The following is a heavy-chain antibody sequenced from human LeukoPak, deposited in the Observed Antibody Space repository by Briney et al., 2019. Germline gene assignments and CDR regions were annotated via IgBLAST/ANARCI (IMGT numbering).Heavy chain of an antibody. D-gene: IGHD3-10*01. Sequence: GASVKVSCKASGYTFTSYDINWVRQATGQGLEWMGWMNPNSGNTGYAQKFQGRVTITRNTSISTAYMELSSLRSEDTAVYYCARVPMVRGATGRTHRGYYFDYWGQGTLVTVSS. CDR2: MNPNSGNT. CDR3: ARVPMVRGATGRTHRGYYFDY. CDR1: GYTFTSYD. V-gene: IGHV1-8*03. J-gene: IGHJ4*02.